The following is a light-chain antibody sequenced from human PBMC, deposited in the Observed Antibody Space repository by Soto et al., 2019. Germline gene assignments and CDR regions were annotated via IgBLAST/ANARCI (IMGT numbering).Light chain of an antibody. V-gene: IGKV1-39*01. CDR2: AAS. Sequence: DIQMTQSPSSLSASVGDRVTITCRASQRSSRYLNWYQQNAGEAPKLLIFAASSWHSGVPSRFSGSGSGTDFTLTISRLQPEDFATYYCQQSFINPLTFGGGTKVEI. CDR1: QRSSRY. J-gene: IGKJ4*01. CDR3: QQSFINPLT.